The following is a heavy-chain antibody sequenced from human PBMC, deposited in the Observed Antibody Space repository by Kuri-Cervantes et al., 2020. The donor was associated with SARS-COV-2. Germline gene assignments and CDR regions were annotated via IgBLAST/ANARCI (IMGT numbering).Heavy chain of an antibody. V-gene: IGHV3-21*01. J-gene: IGHJ4*02. CDR1: GFTFSSYS. Sequence: GGSLRLSCAASGFTFSSYSMNWVRQAPGKGLEWVSSISSSSSYIYYADSVKGRFTTSRDNAKNSLYLQMNSLRAEDTAVYYCAKDHSNWNSYYFDYWGQGTLVTVSS. D-gene: IGHD1-1*01. CDR3: AKDHSNWNSYYFDY. CDR2: ISSSSSYI.